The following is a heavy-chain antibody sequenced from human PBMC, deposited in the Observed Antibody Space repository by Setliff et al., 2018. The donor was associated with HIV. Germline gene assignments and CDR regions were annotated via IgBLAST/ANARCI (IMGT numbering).Heavy chain of an antibody. CDR3: ARGWVRGPIISPGTYFSYGLDV. CDR1: GYTFTDYY. J-gene: IGHJ6*02. D-gene: IGHD3-10*01. CDR2: INSASGGT. V-gene: IGHV1-2*02. Sequence: ASVKVSCKASGYTFTDYYIHWVRQAPGQGLEWMGWINSASGGTNYAQNFQGRVTVTRDTSINTAYVELNSLKSDDTAVYYCARGWVRGPIISPGTYFSYGLDVWGQGTPVTVSS.